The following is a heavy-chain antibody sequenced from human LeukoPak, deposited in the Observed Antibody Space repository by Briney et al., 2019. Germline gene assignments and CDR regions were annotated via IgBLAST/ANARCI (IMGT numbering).Heavy chain of an antibody. J-gene: IGHJ4*02. V-gene: IGHV1-46*01. Sequence: ASVKVSCKASGYTFTSYYMHWVRQAPGQGLEWMGIINPSGGSTSYAQKFQGRVTMTRDTSTSTVYMELSSLRSEDTAVYYCARDGYYDILTGYLLYWGQGTLVTVSS. D-gene: IGHD3-9*01. CDR3: ARDGYYDILTGYLLY. CDR1: GYTFTSYY. CDR2: INPSGGST.